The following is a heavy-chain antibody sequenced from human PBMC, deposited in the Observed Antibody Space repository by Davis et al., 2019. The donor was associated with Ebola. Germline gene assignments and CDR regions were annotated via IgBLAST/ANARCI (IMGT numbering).Heavy chain of an antibody. CDR1: GFTFRSYG. Sequence: GESLKISCAASGFTFRSYGMHWVRQAPGKGLEWVAVIWYDGSKKYYADSVKGRFTISRDNSKNNLYLQMNSLRAEDTAVYYCARDAHDYDAFDIWGQRTMVTVSS. J-gene: IGHJ3*02. CDR2: IWYDGSKK. V-gene: IGHV3-33*01. CDR3: ARDAHDYDAFDI. D-gene: IGHD5-12*01.